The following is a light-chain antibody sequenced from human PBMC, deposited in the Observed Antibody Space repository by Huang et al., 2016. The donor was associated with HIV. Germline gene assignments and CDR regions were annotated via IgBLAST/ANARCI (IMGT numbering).Light chain of an antibody. Sequence: DIQMTQSPSSLSASVGDRVTITCKASQDITNYLNWYQQKPGKAPKLLIYDASNLETGVPSRFSGSGSGTDFTFTISSLQPEDFATYYCQQCADVPFTCGPGTKVDIK. CDR2: DAS. CDR1: QDITNY. V-gene: IGKV1-33*01. CDR3: QQCADVPFT. J-gene: IGKJ3*01.